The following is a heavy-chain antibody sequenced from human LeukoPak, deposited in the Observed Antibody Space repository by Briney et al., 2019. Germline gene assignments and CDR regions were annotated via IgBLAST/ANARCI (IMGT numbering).Heavy chain of an antibody. V-gene: IGHV1-18*01. Sequence: ASVKVSCKASGYTFTSYGISWVRQAPGQGLEWMKWISTYNGNTNYAQNLKGRVTMTTDTSTSTAHMELRSLRSDDTAVYYCTRDRGVRGVHNWFDPWGQGTLVTVSS. CDR2: ISTYNGNT. J-gene: IGHJ5*02. D-gene: IGHD3-10*01. CDR3: TRDRGVRGVHNWFDP. CDR1: GYTFTSYG.